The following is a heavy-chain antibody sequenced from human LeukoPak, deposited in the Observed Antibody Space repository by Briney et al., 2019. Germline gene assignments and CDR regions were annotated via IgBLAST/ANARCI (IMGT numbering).Heavy chain of an antibody. J-gene: IGHJ4*02. CDR1: GGSISSGGYY. CDR3: AREVTIFGVVIIGYFDY. D-gene: IGHD3-3*01. V-gene: IGHV4-30-2*01. CDR2: IYHSGST. Sequence: SQTLSLTCTVSGGSISSGGYYWSWIRQPPGKGLEWIGYIYHSGSTYYNPSLKSRVTISVDRSKNQFSLKLSSVTAADTAVYYCAREVTIFGVVIIGYFDYWGQGTLVTVSS.